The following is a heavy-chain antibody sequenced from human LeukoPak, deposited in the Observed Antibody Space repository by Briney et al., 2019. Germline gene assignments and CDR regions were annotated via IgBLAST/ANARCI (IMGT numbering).Heavy chain of an antibody. CDR2: ISGSGGST. CDR1: GLTFSSYA. V-gene: IGHV3-23*01. Sequence: GGSLRLSCAASGLTFSSYAMSWVRQAPGKGLEWVSAISGSGGSTYYADSVKGRFTISRDNSKNSLYLQMNSLRAEDTAVYYCARDLHSYGYWGQGTLVTVSS. D-gene: IGHD5-18*01. J-gene: IGHJ4*02. CDR3: ARDLHSYGY.